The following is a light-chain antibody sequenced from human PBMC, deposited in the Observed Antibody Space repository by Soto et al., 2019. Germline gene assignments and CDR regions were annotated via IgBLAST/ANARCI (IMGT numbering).Light chain of an antibody. J-gene: IGLJ2*01. Sequence: QSVLTQSPSASASLGASVKLTCTLSSGHSSFAIAWHQQQPEKGPRYLMKLNSDGSHSKGDGIPDRFSGSRSGAERYLTISILQSEDEADYYCQTWGTGIRVFGGGTQLTVL. CDR1: SGHSSFA. CDR2: LNSDGSH. V-gene: IGLV4-69*01. CDR3: QTWGTGIRV.